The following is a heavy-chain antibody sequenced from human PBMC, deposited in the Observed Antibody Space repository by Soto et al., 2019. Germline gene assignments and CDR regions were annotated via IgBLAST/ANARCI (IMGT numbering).Heavy chain of an antibody. J-gene: IGHJ3*02. V-gene: IGHV3-23*01. Sequence: YGMSWISKAQGKGLEWVSTILVGGSTHYPDSVKGRFTISRDNSKNTVFLQMNSLTAGDTSVYYCAKAPATVEGALDICGQGPMVT. CDR1: YG. CDR3: AKAPATVEGALDI. CDR2: ILVGGST. D-gene: IGHD2-21*02.